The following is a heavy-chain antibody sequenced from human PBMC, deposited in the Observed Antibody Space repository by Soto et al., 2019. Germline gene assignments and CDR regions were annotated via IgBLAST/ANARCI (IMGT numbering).Heavy chain of an antibody. D-gene: IGHD6-6*01. V-gene: IGHV1-18*01. Sequence: GPVKVSCKTSGYNFTRDVIRWVLQAPGQGLEWMGWISPNSGNIKYAKKLQGHVTISADKSISTAYLQWSSLKASDTAMYYCARRLAARPFPENNGMDVWGQGTTVTVSS. CDR3: ARRLAARPFPENNGMDV. J-gene: IGHJ6*02. CDR1: GYNFTRDV. CDR2: ISPNSGNI.